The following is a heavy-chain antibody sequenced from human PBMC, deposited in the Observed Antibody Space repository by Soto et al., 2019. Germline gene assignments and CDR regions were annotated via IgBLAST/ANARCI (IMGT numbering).Heavy chain of an antibody. J-gene: IGHJ6*02. D-gene: IGHD5-18*01. CDR1: GGSISSGDYY. CDR3: ARDTAPAGDYYYLMDV. Sequence: PSETLSLTCTVSGGSISSGDYYWSWIRQPPGKGLEWIGYIYYSGSTNYNPSLKSRVDISVDASRNQFSLRLTSVTAADTAVYYCARDTAPAGDYYYLMDVWGQGTTVT. CDR2: IYYSGST. V-gene: IGHV4-30-4*01.